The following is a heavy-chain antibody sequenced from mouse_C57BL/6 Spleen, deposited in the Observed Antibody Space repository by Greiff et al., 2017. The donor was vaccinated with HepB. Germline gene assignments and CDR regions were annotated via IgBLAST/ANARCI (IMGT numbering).Heavy chain of an antibody. V-gene: IGHV14-4*01. J-gene: IGHJ3*01. CDR3: TRYYYGSSQAGFAY. CDR1: DFNIKDDY. D-gene: IGHD1-1*01. CDR2: IDPENGDT. Sequence: EVQLQQSGAELVRPGASVKLSCTASDFNIKDDYMHWVKQRPEQGLEWIGWIDPENGDTEYASKFQGKATITADTSSNTAYLQLSSLTSEDTAVYYCTRYYYGSSQAGFAYWGQGTLVTVSA.